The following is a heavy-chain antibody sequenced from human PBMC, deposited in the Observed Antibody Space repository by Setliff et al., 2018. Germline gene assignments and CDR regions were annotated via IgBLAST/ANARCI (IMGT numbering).Heavy chain of an antibody. V-gene: IGHV4-61*09. CDR1: GGSLSSGPYY. CDR2: IYTSGTT. Sequence: SSETLSLTCTVSGGSLSSGPYYWTWVRQPAGKGLEWIGHIYTSGTTNDSPSLRSRVTISADTSKNQFSLQLNSVTATDTAVYYCARGMRDGYRSFHYWGQGTLVTVSS. CDR3: ARGMRDGYRSFHY. D-gene: IGHD5-12*01. J-gene: IGHJ4*02.